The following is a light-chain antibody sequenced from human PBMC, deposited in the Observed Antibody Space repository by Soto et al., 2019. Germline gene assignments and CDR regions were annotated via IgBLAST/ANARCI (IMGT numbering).Light chain of an antibody. CDR1: QSISNY. Sequence: DIQMTQSPSSLSAYVGDRVTITCRASQSISNYLNWYQQKPGKAPKLLIFAASSLQSGVPSSYTGSGSGTDFTLTISSLQPEDFATYYCQQSDNTPLTFGGGTKVEIE. CDR2: AAS. V-gene: IGKV1-39*01. J-gene: IGKJ4*01. CDR3: QQSDNTPLT.